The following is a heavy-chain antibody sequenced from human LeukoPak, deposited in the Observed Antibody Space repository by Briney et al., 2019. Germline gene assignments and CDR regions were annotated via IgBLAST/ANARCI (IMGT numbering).Heavy chain of an antibody. J-gene: IGHJ4*02. D-gene: IGHD5-24*01. CDR2: INHSGST. Sequence: SETLSLTCAVYGGSFSGYYWSWIRQPPGKGLEWIGEINHSGSTNYNPSLKSRVTISVDTSKNQFSLKLSSVTAADTAVYYCARVGRDGYNSRFDYWGQGTLVTVSS. CDR3: ARVGRDGYNSRFDY. V-gene: IGHV4-34*01. CDR1: GGSFSGYY.